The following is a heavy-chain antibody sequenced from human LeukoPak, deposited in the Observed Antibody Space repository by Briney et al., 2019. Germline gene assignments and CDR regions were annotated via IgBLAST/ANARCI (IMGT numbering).Heavy chain of an antibody. CDR3: ARAYYHDSSDYYFPLDY. V-gene: IGHV1-46*01. J-gene: IGHJ4*02. CDR2: INPGGDNT. CDR1: GYTFTKYY. Sequence: ASVKVSCKASGYTFTKYYIHWVRQAPGQGLEWMGLINPGGDNTNYAQNFQGRVTMTRDTSTSTVYMELSSLRSEDTAVYYCARAYYHDSSDYYFPLDYWGQGTLVTVSS. D-gene: IGHD3-22*01.